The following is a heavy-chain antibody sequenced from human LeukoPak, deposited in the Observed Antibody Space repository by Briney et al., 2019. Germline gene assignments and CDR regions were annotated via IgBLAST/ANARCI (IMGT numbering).Heavy chain of an antibody. CDR2: INPNSGGT. CDR3: DRLAGGGNQRPVDGMDV. V-gene: IGHV1-2*02. D-gene: IGHD4-23*01. J-gene: IGHJ6*02. CDR1: GYTFTGYY. Sequence: GASVKVSCKASGYTFTGYYMHWVRQAPGQGLEWMGWINPNSGGTNYAQKFQGRVTMTRDTSIRTAYMELSRLRSDETTEYYADRLAGGGNQRPVDGMDVWGQGTTVTVSS.